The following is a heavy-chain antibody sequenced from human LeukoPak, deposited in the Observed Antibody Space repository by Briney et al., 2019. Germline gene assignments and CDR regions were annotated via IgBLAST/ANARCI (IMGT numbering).Heavy chain of an antibody. D-gene: IGHD6-13*01. J-gene: IGHJ4*02. Sequence: GGSLRLSCAASRFTFSSYGMHWVRQAPGKGLERVAYIQYDGSNEQYADSVKGRFSISRDSSKNILYLQMNSLRAEDTAVYYCAKLVFAAGFDYWGQGTLVTVSS. CDR1: RFTFSSYG. CDR3: AKLVFAAGFDY. CDR2: IQYDGSNE. V-gene: IGHV3-30*02.